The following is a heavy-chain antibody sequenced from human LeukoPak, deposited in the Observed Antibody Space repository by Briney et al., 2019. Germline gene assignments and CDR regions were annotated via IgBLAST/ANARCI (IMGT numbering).Heavy chain of an antibody. CDR3: ARESSSSPFDY. Sequence: SQTLSLTCTVSGGSISSGGYYWSWIRQHPGKGLEWIGYIYYSGSTYYNPSLKSRVTISVATSKNQFSLKLSSVPAADTAVYYCARESSSSPFDYWGQGTLVTVSS. CDR2: IYYSGST. J-gene: IGHJ4*02. CDR1: GGSISSGGYY. D-gene: IGHD6-6*01. V-gene: IGHV4-31*03.